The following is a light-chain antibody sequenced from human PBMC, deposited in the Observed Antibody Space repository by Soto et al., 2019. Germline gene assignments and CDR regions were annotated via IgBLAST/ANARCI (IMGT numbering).Light chain of an antibody. V-gene: IGKV1-39*01. CDR2: GAS. Sequence: IQMTQSPSSLSASVGDRVTLTCRASQSIGGYLNWYQQKPGKAPNPLIFGASSLQSGVSSRFSGSGHGTDFTLTISSLQPEDFASYYCQQRYTSPPTFGQGTKVEPK. CDR1: QSIGGY. CDR3: QQRYTSPPT. J-gene: IGKJ1*01.